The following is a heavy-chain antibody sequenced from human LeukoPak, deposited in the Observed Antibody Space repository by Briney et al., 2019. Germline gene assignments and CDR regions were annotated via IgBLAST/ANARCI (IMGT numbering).Heavy chain of an antibody. V-gene: IGHV4-34*01. CDR2: INHSGST. D-gene: IGHD3-22*01. J-gene: IGHJ5*02. Sequence: SETLSLTCAVYGGSFSGYYWSWIRQPPGKGLEWIGEINHSGSTNYNPSLKSRVTISVDTSKNQFSLKLSSVTAADTAVYYCARRITMIVVVITGNWFDPWGQGTLVTVSS. CDR3: ARRITMIVVVITGNWFDP. CDR1: GGSFSGYY.